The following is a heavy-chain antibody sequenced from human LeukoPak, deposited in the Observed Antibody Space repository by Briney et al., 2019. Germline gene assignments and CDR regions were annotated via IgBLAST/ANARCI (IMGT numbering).Heavy chain of an antibody. Sequence: SGGSLRLSCAASGFSFSKYAMDWVRQAPGKGLEWVAIISKDGSMRYYADSVKGRFTVSRDNSNNTLSLQMNSLKSEDTAVYYCARDAPVAGLAAAGVNWFDPWGQGTLVTVSS. V-gene: IGHV3-30*04. CDR1: GFSFSKYA. D-gene: IGHD6-13*01. CDR2: ISKDGSMR. J-gene: IGHJ5*02. CDR3: ARDAPVAGLAAAGVNWFDP.